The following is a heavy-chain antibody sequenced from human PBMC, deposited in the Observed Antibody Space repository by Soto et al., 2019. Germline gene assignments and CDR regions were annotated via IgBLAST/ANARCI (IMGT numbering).Heavy chain of an antibody. CDR3: ARDTPSGGYYYYYYGMDV. CDR1: GYTFTGYY. D-gene: IGHD3-16*01. CDR2: INPNSGGT. V-gene: IGHV1-2*04. J-gene: IGHJ6*02. Sequence: ASVKVSCKASGYTFTGYYMHWVRQAPGQGLEWMGWINPNSGGTNYAQKFQGWVTMTRDTSIGTAYMELSRLRSDDTAVYYCARDTPSGGYYYYYYGMDVWGQGTTVTVS.